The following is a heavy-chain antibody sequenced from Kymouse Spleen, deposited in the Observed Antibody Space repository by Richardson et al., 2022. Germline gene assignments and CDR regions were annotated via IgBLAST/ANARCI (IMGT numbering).Heavy chain of an antibody. Sequence: QVQLQESGPGLVKPSDTLSLTCAVSGYSISSSNWWGWIRQPPGKGLEWIGYIYYSGSIYYNPSLKSRVTMSVDTSKNQFSLKLSSVTAVDTAVYYCARKGATMVRGPFTTTTTVWTSGAKGPRSPSPQ. V-gene: IGHV4-28*05. D-gene: IGHD3-10*01. J-gene: IGHJ6*02. CDR2: IYYSGSI. CDR3: ARKGATMVRGPFTTTTTVWTS. CDR1: GYSISSSNW.